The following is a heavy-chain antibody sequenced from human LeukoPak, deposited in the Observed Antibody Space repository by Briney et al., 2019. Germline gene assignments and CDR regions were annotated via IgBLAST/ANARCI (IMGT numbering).Heavy chain of an antibody. V-gene: IGHV6-1*01. D-gene: IGHD2/OR15-2a*01. Sequence: SQTLSLTCAISGDSVSNNNAAWNWIRQSPSRGLEWLERTYYRSGWYNDYAVSVQGRISINPDTTKNQFSLQLNSVTPDDTAIYYCARDRRSFSGWFDPWGQGTLVTVSS. CDR3: ARDRRSFSGWFDP. CDR2: TYYRSGWYN. CDR1: GDSVSNNNAA. J-gene: IGHJ5*02.